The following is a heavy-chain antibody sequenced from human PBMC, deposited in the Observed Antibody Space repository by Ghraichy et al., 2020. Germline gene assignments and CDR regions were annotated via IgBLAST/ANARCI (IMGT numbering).Heavy chain of an antibody. Sequence: GGSLRLSCAASGFTFSSYAMHWVRQAPGKGLEWVALISNDGSYKYYADSVKGRFTISRDNSKNTLYLQMNSLRAEDTTVYYCARDWAEVAGDAFDIWGQGTLVTVSS. CDR2: ISNDGSYK. CDR3: ARDWAEVAGDAFDI. J-gene: IGHJ3*02. D-gene: IGHD3-16*01. V-gene: IGHV3-30*04. CDR1: GFTFSSYA.